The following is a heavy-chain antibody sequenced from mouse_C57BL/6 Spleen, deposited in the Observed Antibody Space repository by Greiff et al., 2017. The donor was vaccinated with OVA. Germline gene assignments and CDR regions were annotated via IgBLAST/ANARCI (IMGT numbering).Heavy chain of an antibody. Sequence: EVKVVESGGGLVKPGGSLKLSCAASGFTFSSYTMSWVRQTPEKRLEWVATISGGGGNTYYPDSVKGRFTISRDNAKNTLYLQMSSLRSEDTALYYCARQYYDYDGDWYFDVWGTGTTVTVSS. CDR2: ISGGGGNT. D-gene: IGHD2-4*01. J-gene: IGHJ1*03. CDR3: ARQYYDYDGDWYFDV. CDR1: GFTFSSYT. V-gene: IGHV5-9*01.